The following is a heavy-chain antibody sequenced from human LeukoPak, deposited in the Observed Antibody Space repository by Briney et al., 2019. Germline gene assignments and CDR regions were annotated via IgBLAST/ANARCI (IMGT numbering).Heavy chain of an antibody. J-gene: IGHJ3*02. CDR2: ISTSSTYI. D-gene: IGHD3-9*01. V-gene: IGHV3-21*01. CDR1: GFSFSQYT. Sequence: GGSLRLSCVASGFSFSQYTMNWVRQAPGGGLEWLSSISTSSTYIYDSDSVKGRFTISRDNAKNSLYLQMNSLRAEDTAVYYCVRDRYDVLTGYNDAFDIWGRGTLVAVSS. CDR3: VRDRYDVLTGYNDAFDI.